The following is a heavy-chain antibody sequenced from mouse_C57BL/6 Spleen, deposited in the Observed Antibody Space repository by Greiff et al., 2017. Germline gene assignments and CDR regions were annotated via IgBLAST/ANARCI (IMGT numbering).Heavy chain of an antibody. Sequence: EVQLQQSGPELVKPGDSVKISCKASGYSFTGYFMNWVMQSHGKSLEWIGRINPYNGDTFYNQKFKGKATLTVDKSSSTAHMELRSLTSEDSAVYYGARRGYYGSRGNYYAMDYWGQGTSVTVSS. CDR3: ARRGYYGSRGNYYAMDY. CDR2: INPYNGDT. D-gene: IGHD1-1*01. CDR1: GYSFTGYF. V-gene: IGHV1-20*01. J-gene: IGHJ4*01.